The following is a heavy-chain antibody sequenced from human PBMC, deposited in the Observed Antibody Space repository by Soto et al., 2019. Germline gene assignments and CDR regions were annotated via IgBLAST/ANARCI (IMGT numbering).Heavy chain of an antibody. CDR3: ARVGWTTVGYYFDY. J-gene: IGHJ4*02. Sequence: ETLSLTCTVSGGSISSYYWSWIRQPPGKGLEWIGYIHYSGSTNYNPSLKSRVTISIDTSKNQFSLKLSSVTAADTAVYYCARVGWTTVGYYFDYWGQGTLVTVSS. D-gene: IGHD4-17*01. CDR2: IHYSGST. V-gene: IGHV4-59*01. CDR1: GGSISSYY.